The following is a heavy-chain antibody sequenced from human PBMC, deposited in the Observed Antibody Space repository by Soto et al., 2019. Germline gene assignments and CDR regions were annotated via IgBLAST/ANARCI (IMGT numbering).Heavy chain of an antibody. V-gene: IGHV3-7*01. J-gene: IGHJ6*03. Sequence: EVQLVESGGGLVQPGGSLRLSCAASGFTFSSYWMSWVRQAPGKGLEWVANIKQDGSEKYYVDSVTGRLIISRDKAKNSLYLQMNSLRAEDTAVYYCARVGKGIVATIYYYYYMDVYGKGTTVTVSS. CDR2: IKQDGSEK. CDR3: ARVGKGIVATIYYYYYMDV. D-gene: IGHD5-12*01. CDR1: GFTFSSYW.